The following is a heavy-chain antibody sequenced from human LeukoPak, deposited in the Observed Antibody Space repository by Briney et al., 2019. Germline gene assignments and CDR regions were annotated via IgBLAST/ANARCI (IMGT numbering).Heavy chain of an antibody. CDR2: IYNIETT. V-gene: IGHV4-39*01. D-gene: IGHD1-14*01. Sequence: SETLSLTCTVSVDSVSNSWFYWAWIRQPPGKGLEWIGYIYNIETTYYNSSLESRVTISVDSSKNQSSLKLSSVTAADTAVYYCARRRSHPDSAFDFWGRGTVVIVSS. CDR1: VDSVSNSWFY. J-gene: IGHJ3*01. CDR3: ARRRSHPDSAFDF.